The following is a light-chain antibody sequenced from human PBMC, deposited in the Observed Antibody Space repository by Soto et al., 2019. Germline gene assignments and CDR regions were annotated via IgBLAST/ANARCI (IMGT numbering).Light chain of an antibody. CDR3: QTWGTGIHVV. Sequence: QSVLTQSPSASASLGASVKLTCTLSSGHDTYAIAWQQQQPGKGPRYLMKLNSDGSHVKGDGISHRFSASTSGAERYLTISSLQSEDEADYYCQTWGTGIHVVFGGGTKLTVL. J-gene: IGLJ2*01. CDR1: SGHDTYA. CDR2: LNSDGSH. V-gene: IGLV4-69*01.